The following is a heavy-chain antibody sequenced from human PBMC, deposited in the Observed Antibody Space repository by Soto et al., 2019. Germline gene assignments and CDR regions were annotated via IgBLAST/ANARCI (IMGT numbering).Heavy chain of an antibody. CDR3: ARGDCVGGSCYSLAGSLYYYMDA. D-gene: IGHD2-15*01. V-gene: IGHV3-74*02. J-gene: IGHJ6*03. Sequence: EVQLVESGGGLVQPGGSLRLSCAASGFTFRNYWMYWVRQAPGQGLEWVSRINSDGSVSSYADSVKGRLTISRDNVKNTLYLLMDSLRAEDTAVYYCARGDCVGGSCYSLAGSLYYYMDAWEKGPRSPSS. CDR2: INSDGSVS. CDR1: GFTFRNYW.